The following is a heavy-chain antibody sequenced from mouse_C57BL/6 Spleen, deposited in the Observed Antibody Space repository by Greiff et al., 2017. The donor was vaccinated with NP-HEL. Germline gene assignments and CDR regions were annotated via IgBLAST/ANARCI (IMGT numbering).Heavy chain of an antibody. CDR3: ASGGDYDYDGFAY. CDR2: IYPGSGST. V-gene: IGHV1-55*01. CDR1: GYTFTSYW. D-gene: IGHD2-4*01. Sequence: QVQLQQPGAELVKPGASVKMSCKASGYTFTSYWITWVKQRPGQGLEWIGDIYPGSGSTNYNEKFKSKATLTVDTSSSTAYMQLSSLTSEDSAVYYCASGGDYDYDGFAYWGQGTLVTVSA. J-gene: IGHJ3*01.